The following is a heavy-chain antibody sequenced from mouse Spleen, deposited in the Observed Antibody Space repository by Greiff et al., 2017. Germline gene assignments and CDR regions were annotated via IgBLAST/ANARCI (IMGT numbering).Heavy chain of an antibody. CDR2: INPYNGGT. CDR3: ARNIMGYGSYYDAMDY. CDR1: GYTFTDYY. D-gene: IGHD1-1*01. V-gene: IGHV1-19*01. Sequence: VQLQQSGPVLVKPGASVKMSCKASGYTFTDYYMNWVKQSHGKSLEWIGVINPYNGGTSYNQKFKGKATLTVDKSSSTAYMELNSLTSEDAAVYYCARNIMGYGSYYDAMDYWGQGTSVTVSS. J-gene: IGHJ4*01.